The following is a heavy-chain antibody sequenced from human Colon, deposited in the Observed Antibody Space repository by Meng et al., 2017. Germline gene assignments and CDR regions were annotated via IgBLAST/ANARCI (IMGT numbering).Heavy chain of an antibody. V-gene: IGHV4-59*01. D-gene: IGHD7-27*01. CDR2: VYYGGSS. CDR1: GGSISSYS. Sequence: SETLSLTCTVSGGSISSYSWNWVRQPPGKGLEWIGYVYYGGSSSYNPSLKSRVTISVATSKTQFSLMLTSLTAADTAMYYCASGNWGHYFFDSWGQGALVTVSS. CDR3: ASGNWGHYFFDS. J-gene: IGHJ4*02.